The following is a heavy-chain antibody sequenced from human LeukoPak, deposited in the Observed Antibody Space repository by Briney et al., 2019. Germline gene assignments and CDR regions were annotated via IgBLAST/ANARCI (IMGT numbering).Heavy chain of an antibody. CDR3: ASAYCGGDCTPYWYFGL. CDR2: IYYIGNT. V-gene: IGHV4-30-4*01. Sequence: SQTLSLTCTVSGGSISSGDYYWSWIRQPPRKGLEWIGYIYYIGNTFYNPSLKSRVTISVDTSKNQFSLKLSSVTAADTAVYYCASAYCGGDCTPYWYFGLWGRGTLVTVSS. CDR1: GGSISSGDYY. J-gene: IGHJ2*01. D-gene: IGHD2-21*02.